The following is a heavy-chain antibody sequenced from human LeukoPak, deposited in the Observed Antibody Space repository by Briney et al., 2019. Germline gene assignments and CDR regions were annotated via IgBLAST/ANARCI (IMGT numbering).Heavy chain of an antibody. CDR2: ISSSTSYI. CDR3: ARAGGSTVSHSDY. Sequence: GGSLRLSCAASGFTFSSYSMNWIRQAPGKGLEWVSSISSSTSYIYYADSVKGRFTISKDNAKNSLYLQMNSLRAGDTAVYYCARAGGSTVSHSDYWGQGTLVTVSS. CDR1: GFTFSSYS. V-gene: IGHV3-21*01. D-gene: IGHD4-17*01. J-gene: IGHJ4*02.